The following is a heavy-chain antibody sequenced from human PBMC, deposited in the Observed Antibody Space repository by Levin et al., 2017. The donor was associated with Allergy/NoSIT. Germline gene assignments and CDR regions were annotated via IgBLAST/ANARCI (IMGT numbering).Heavy chain of an antibody. CDR2: INSDGSST. CDR1: GFTFSSYW. Sequence: GGSLRLSCAASGFTFSSYWMHWVRQAPGKGLVWVSRINSDGSSTSYADSVKSRFTISRDNAKNTLYLQMNSLRAEDTAVYYCARALHPWVYYYGMDVWGQGTTVTVSS. V-gene: IGHV3-74*01. J-gene: IGHJ6*02. CDR3: ARALHPWVYYYGMDV. D-gene: IGHD3-16*01.